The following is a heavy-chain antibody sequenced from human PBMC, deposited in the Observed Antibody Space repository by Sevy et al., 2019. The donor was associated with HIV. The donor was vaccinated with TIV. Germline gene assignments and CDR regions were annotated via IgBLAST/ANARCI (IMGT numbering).Heavy chain of an antibody. D-gene: IGHD4-17*01. CDR2: IYTSGST. CDR1: GGSISSYY. CDR3: ASSTVVTPVYYMDV. J-gene: IGHJ6*03. Sequence: SETLSLTCTVSGGSISSYYWSWIRQPAGKGLEWIGRIYTSGSTNYNPSLKSRVTMSVDTSKNQFSLKLSSVTAADTAVYYCASSTVVTPVYYMDVWGKGTTVTVSS. V-gene: IGHV4-4*07.